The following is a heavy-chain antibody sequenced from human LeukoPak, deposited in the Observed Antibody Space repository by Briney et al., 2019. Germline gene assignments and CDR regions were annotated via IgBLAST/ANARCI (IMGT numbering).Heavy chain of an antibody. V-gene: IGHV3-7*03. CDR3: ARDQYDTWSRRGNFDS. D-gene: IGHD3-3*01. J-gene: IGHJ4*02. CDR1: GFTFGKYW. CDR2: IKLDGSEK. Sequence: GGSLRLSCVASGFTFGKYWMSWVRQAPGKGLEWVANIKLDGSEKNYVDSVKGRFTISRDNTKNSLYLQINSLRAEDTAVFYCARDQYDTWSRRGNFDSWGQGTLVIVSS.